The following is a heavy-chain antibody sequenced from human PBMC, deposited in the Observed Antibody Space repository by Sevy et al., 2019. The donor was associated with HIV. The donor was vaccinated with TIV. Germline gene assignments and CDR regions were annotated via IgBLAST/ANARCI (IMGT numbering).Heavy chain of an antibody. CDR3: AKDSGYSSDWYPGY. CDR2: LSYDGSYK. J-gene: IGHJ4*02. Sequence: GGSLRLSCAASGFTFSTYGMHWVRQAPGKGLEWVAVLSYDGSYKNYADSVKGRVTISRDNAKNTRYLLMNRLRVEDTGVYYCAKDSGYSSDWYPGYWGQGALVTVSS. D-gene: IGHD6-19*01. CDR1: GFTFSTYG. V-gene: IGHV3-30*18.